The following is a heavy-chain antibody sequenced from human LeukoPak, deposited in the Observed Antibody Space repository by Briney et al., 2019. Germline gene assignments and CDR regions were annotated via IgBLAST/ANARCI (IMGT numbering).Heavy chain of an antibody. V-gene: IGHV3-30*02. CDR1: GFTFSSYG. Sequence: GSLRLSCAASGFTFSSYGMHWVRQAPGKGLEWVAFIRYDGSNKYYADSVKGRFTISRDNSKNTLYLQMNSLRAEDTAVYYCAKDLGDYDILTGYGYWGQGTLVTVSS. CDR3: AKDLGDYDILTGYGY. J-gene: IGHJ4*02. D-gene: IGHD3-9*01. CDR2: IRYDGSNK.